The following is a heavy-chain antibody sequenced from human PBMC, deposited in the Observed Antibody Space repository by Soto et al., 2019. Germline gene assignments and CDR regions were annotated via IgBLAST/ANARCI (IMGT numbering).Heavy chain of an antibody. CDR1: GFTFRSYA. D-gene: IGHD2-2*01. CDR2: LSDSGGHT. V-gene: IGHV3-23*01. CDR3: AKDSQSVSVSAARAYGMDV. Sequence: GGSLRLSCAGSGFTFRSYAMTWVRQAPGKGLEWVSTLSDSGGHTYYADSVKGRFTTSRDNPKNTLYLQMNSLRAEDTAVYYCAKDSQSVSVSAARAYGMDVWGQGTTVTVSS. J-gene: IGHJ6*02.